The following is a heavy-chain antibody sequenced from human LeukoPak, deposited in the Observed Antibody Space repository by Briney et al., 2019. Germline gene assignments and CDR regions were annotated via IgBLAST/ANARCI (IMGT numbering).Heavy chain of an antibody. J-gene: IGHJ4*02. CDR1: GYTFTSYG. V-gene: IGHV1-18*01. CDR2: ISAYNGNT. Sequence: ASVKVSCKASGYTFTSYGISWVRQAPGQGLEWMGWISAYNGNTNYAQKLQGRVTMTTDTSTSTAYMELSRLRSDDTAVYYCARAQHQWLVLPVDYWGQGTLVTVSS. CDR3: ARAQHQWLVLPVDY. D-gene: IGHD6-19*01.